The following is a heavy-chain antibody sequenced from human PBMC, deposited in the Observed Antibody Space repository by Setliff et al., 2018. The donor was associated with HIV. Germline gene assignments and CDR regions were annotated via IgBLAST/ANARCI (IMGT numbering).Heavy chain of an antibody. D-gene: IGHD3-22*01. Sequence: PGGSLRLSCAASGFTFSIYAIHWVRQAPGKGLEWVAVISYDGSDKYYADSVKGRFTISRDNSKNTLYLQMNSLRAEDTAVYYCARDQSPTYYYDSSNYHPYFDFWGQGTLVTVSS. CDR1: GFTFSIYA. J-gene: IGHJ4*02. V-gene: IGHV3-30*04. CDR3: ARDQSPTYYYDSSNYHPYFDF. CDR2: ISYDGSDK.